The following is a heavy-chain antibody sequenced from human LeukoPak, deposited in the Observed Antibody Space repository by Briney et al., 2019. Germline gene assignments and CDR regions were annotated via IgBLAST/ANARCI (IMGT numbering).Heavy chain of an antibody. D-gene: IGHD6-6*01. Sequence: GGSLRLSCVASGFTFSNYWMSWVRQAPGKGLEWVANIKQDGSQKDYVDSVKGRFTISRDNAKNSLYLQMNSLRADDTAVYYCAAYSSSSGWTDPWGQGTLVTVSS. CDR1: GFTFSNYW. J-gene: IGHJ5*02. CDR3: AAYSSSSGWTDP. CDR2: IKQDGSQK. V-gene: IGHV3-7*05.